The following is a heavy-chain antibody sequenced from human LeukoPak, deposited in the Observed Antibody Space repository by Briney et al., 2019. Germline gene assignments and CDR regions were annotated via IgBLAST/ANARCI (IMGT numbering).Heavy chain of an antibody. CDR1: GFTFSSYG. V-gene: IGHV3-30*03. D-gene: IGHD3-10*01. CDR2: ISYDGSNK. J-gene: IGHJ4*02. CDR3: ARNYRDHNYYGSGSYYNGDY. Sequence: GRSLRLSCAASGFTFSSYGMHWVRQAPGKGLEWVAVISYDGSNKYYADSVKGRSTISRDNAKNSLYLQMNSLRAEDTAVYYCARNYRDHNYYGSGSYYNGDYWGQGTLVTVSS.